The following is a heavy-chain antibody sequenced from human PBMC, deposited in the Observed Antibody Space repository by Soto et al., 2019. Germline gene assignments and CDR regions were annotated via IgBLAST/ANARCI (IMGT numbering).Heavy chain of an antibody. J-gene: IGHJ6*02. Sequence: ASVKVSCKASGYTFTSYAMHWVRQAPGQRLEWMGWINAGNGNTKYSQKFQGRVTITRDTSASTAYMELSSLRSEDTAVYYCATSMGDVSSGYNYYYYGMDVWGQGTTVTVSS. CDR3: ATSMGDVSSGYNYYYYGMDV. V-gene: IGHV1-3*01. D-gene: IGHD3-22*01. CDR2: INAGNGNT. CDR1: GYTFTSYA.